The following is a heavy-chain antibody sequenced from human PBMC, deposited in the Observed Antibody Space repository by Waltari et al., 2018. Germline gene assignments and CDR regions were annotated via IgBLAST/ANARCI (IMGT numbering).Heavy chain of an antibody. CDR3: TLTWGSIYAFDI. D-gene: IGHD2-21*01. V-gene: IGHV4-34*01. CDR2: INHSGST. CDR1: GGSFSGYY. J-gene: IGHJ3*02. Sequence: QVQLQQWGAGLLKPSETLSLTCAVYGGSFSGYYWSWIRQPPGKGLEWIGEINHSGSTNYNPSLKSRVTISVDTSKNQFSLKLSSVTAADTAVYYCTLTWGSIYAFDIWGQGTMVTVSS.